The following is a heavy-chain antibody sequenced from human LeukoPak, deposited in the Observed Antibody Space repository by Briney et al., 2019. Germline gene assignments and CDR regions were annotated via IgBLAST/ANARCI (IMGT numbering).Heavy chain of an antibody. CDR2: ICYSGST. Sequence: SETLSLTCTVSGGSISSYYWSWIRQPPGKGLEWVGYICYSGSTNYNPSLKSRVTISVDTSKNQFSLKLSSVTAADTAVYYCARHERWVYGRGRRYGMDVWGQGTTVTVSS. CDR1: GGSISSYY. D-gene: IGHD5-24*01. V-gene: IGHV4-59*08. CDR3: ARHERWVYGRGRRYGMDV. J-gene: IGHJ6*02.